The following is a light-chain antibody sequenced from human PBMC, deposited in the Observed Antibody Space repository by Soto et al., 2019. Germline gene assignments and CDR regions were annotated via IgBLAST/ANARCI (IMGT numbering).Light chain of an antibody. V-gene: IGKV3-20*01. Sequence: VFTKSEGTLSLTRWEAVTLSSMASQSISINYLAWYQQKPGQAPRLLIYGASSRATGIPDRFSGSGSGTEFSLTISNLQPDDCATYYCQQYENYWTFGQGTMV. CDR2: GAS. CDR1: QSISINY. J-gene: IGKJ1*01. CDR3: QQYENYWT.